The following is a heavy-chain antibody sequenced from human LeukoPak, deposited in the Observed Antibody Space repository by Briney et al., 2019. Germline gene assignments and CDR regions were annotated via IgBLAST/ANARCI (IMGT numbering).Heavy chain of an antibody. Sequence: GASVKVSCKASGGTSNSHAISWVRQAPGQGLEWMGRIIPNLGTTNRAQNFQDRVTLTADKSTNTAYMELTSLTSDDMAVYYCATTNDGGGYQWGDFFDFWGQGTLVTVS. CDR2: IIPNLGTT. D-gene: IGHD3-22*01. CDR3: ATTNDGGGYQWGDFFDF. CDR1: GGTSNSHA. V-gene: IGHV1-69*04. J-gene: IGHJ4*02.